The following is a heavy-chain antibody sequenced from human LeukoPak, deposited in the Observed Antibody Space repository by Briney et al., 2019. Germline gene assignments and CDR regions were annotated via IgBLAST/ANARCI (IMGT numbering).Heavy chain of an antibody. J-gene: IGHJ6*04. CDR3: ARAYGSEEDYYYGMDV. Sequence: ASETLSLTCAVSGGSISSCNWWSWVRQPPGKGLGWIGEIYHSGSTNYNPSLKSRVTISVDKSKNQFSLKLSSVTAADTAVYYCARAYGSEEDYYYGMDVWGKGTTVTISS. D-gene: IGHD3-10*01. CDR1: GGSISSCNW. CDR2: IYHSGST. V-gene: IGHV4-4*02.